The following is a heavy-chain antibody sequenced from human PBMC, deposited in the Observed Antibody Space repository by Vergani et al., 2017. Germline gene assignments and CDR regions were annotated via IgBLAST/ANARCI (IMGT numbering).Heavy chain of an antibody. J-gene: IGHJ4*02. CDR3: ARTESFILRYFHWAL. V-gene: IGHV4-39*01. CDR2: IYHSGGA. CDR1: GGSITSISYY. Sequence: QLHLQESGPGLVKPSETLSLTCTVSGGSITSISYYWGWIRQPPGKRLEWIVNIYHSGGAYYNPSLKGRVTISVDTSKNQFSLEVTSVTAADTAIYFCARTESFILRYFHWALWGQGTLVTVSS. D-gene: IGHD3-9*01.